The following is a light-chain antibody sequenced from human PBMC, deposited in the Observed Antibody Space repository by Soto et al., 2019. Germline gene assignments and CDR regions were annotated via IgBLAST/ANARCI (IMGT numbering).Light chain of an antibody. V-gene: IGKV3-15*01. CDR3: QQYNNWPPRYT. CDR1: QSVSSN. CDR2: GAS. Sequence: EIVMTQSPATLSVSPGERATLSCRASQSVSSNVAWYQQKPGQAPRLLISGASTRATGIPARFSGSGSGTEFTLTISSLQSEDCAVYYCQQYNNWPPRYTFGQGTKLEIK. J-gene: IGKJ2*01.